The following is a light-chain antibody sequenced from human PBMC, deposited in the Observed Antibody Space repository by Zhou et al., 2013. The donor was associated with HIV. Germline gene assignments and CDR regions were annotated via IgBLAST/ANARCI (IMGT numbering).Light chain of an antibody. Sequence: EIVLTQSPDTLSLSPGETATLSCRASQSVDTYLAWYQQRPGQPPRLLIYDASTRATGVPVRFSGSGSGTDFTLTITSLQSEDVAVYYCQQYNRWPPLTFGGGTQVEIK. J-gene: IGKJ4*01. V-gene: IGKV3-15*01. CDR1: QSVDTY. CDR3: QQYNRWPPLT. CDR2: DAS.